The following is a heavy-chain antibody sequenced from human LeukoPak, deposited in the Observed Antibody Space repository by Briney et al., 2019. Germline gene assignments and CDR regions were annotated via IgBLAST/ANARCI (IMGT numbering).Heavy chain of an antibody. Sequence: GASVKVSCKASGYTFTGYYMHWVRQAPGQGLEWMGWINPNSGGTNYAQKFQGRVTMTRDTSISTAYMELSRLRSDDTAVYYCARVSGSYLYYFDYWGQGTLVTVSS. J-gene: IGHJ4*02. D-gene: IGHD1-26*01. CDR1: GYTFTGYY. CDR3: ARVSGSYLYYFDY. CDR2: INPNSGGT. V-gene: IGHV1-2*02.